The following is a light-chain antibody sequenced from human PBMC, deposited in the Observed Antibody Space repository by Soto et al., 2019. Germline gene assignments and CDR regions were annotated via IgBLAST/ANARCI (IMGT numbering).Light chain of an antibody. CDR2: DAS. CDR3: QQYNSYSWT. Sequence: DIQMTQFPSTLSASVGDRVTITCRASQSISSWLAWYQQKPGKAPNLLIFDASSLESGVPSRFSGSGSGTEFTLTISSLQPDDFATYYCQQYNSYSWTFGQGTKVDIK. J-gene: IGKJ1*01. V-gene: IGKV1-5*01. CDR1: QSISSW.